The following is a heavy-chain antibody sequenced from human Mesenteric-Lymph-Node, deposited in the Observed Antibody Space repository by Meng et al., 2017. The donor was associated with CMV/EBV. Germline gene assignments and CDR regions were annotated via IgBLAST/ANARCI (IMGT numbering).Heavy chain of an antibody. D-gene: IGHD2-2*01. CDR1: GGSISSSRYY. CDR2: IYYSGST. Sequence: GSLRLSCTVSGGSISSSRYYWGWIRQPPGKGLEWIGSIYYSGSTYYNPSLKSRVTISVDTSKNQFSLKLSSVTAADTAVYYCARVDYCSSTSCYWYYYGMDVWGQGTTVTVSS. V-gene: IGHV4-39*07. J-gene: IGHJ6*02. CDR3: ARVDYCSSTSCYWYYYGMDV.